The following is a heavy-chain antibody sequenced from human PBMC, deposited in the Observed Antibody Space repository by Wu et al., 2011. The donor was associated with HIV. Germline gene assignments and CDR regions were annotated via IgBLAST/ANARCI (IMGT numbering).Heavy chain of an antibody. CDR1: GYSFTSYD. J-gene: IGHJ4*02. D-gene: IGHD2-8*02. Sequence: QVQLVQSGAEVKKPGASVKVSCKASGYSFTSYDINWVRQATGQGLEWMGWMNPNSGNTDYAQKFQGRVTMTRNTSINTAYMELSSLKSDDTAVYYCARDWGGTLVVYLLDSWGQGTLVTVSS. V-gene: IGHV1-8*02. CDR2: MNPNSGNT. CDR3: ARDWGGTLVVYLLDS.